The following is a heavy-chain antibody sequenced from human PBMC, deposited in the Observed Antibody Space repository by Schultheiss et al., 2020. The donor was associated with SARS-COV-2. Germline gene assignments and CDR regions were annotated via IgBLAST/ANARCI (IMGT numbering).Heavy chain of an antibody. Sequence: GGSLRLSCAASGFTFSSYAMHWVRQAPGKGLEWVAVISYDGSNKYYADSVKGRFTISRDNSKNTLYLQMNSLRAEDTAVYYCTNSHSSSWYALGYWGQGTLVTVAS. CDR2: ISYDGSNK. CDR3: TNSHSSSWYALGY. CDR1: GFTFSSYA. D-gene: IGHD6-13*01. J-gene: IGHJ4*02. V-gene: IGHV3-30-3*01.